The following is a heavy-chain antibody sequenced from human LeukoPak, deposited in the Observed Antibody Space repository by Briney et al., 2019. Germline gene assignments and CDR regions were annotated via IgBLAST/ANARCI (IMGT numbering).Heavy chain of an antibody. CDR3: ARVYCGGDCYLAGAFDI. V-gene: IGHV4-59*01. CDR1: GGSISSYY. Sequence: TSETLSLTCTVSGGSISSYYWSWIRQPPGKGLEWIGYIYYSGSTNYNPSLKSRVTISVDTSKNQFSLKLSSVTAADTAVYYCARVYCGGDCYLAGAFDIWAKEQWSPSLQ. D-gene: IGHD2-21*02. J-gene: IGHJ3*02. CDR2: IYYSGST.